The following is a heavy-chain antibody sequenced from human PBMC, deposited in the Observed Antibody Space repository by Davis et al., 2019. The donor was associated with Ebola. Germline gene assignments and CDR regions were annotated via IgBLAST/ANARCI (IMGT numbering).Heavy chain of an antibody. Sequence: SETLSLTCAVSGASISSDGYSWSWIRQPPGKGLEWIGYIHHSGTTYYNPSLKGRLTMSIDTSKNHFSLKLNSVTAADTAVYFCARARDSGKWLQFPFDFWGQGALVTVSS. CDR1: GASISSDGYS. CDR2: IHHSGTT. CDR3: ARARDSGKWLQFPFDF. J-gene: IGHJ4*02. V-gene: IGHV4-30-2*01. D-gene: IGHD5-24*01.